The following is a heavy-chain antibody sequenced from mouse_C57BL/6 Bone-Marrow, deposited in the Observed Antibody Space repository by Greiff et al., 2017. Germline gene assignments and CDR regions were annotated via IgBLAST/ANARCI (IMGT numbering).Heavy chain of an antibody. CDR2: ILPGSGST. J-gene: IGHJ3*01. Sequence: VQLQESGAELMKPGASVKLSCKATGYTFTGYWIEWVKQRPGHGLEWIGEILPGSGSTNYTEKFKGKATFTADTSSNTAYMQLSSLTTEDSAIYYCARPNYCGSSSFAYGGQGTLVTVSA. CDR1: GYTFTGYW. V-gene: IGHV1-9*01. CDR3: ARPNYCGSSSFAY. D-gene: IGHD1-1*01.